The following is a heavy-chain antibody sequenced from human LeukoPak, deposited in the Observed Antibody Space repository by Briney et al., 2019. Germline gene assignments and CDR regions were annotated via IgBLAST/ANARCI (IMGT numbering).Heavy chain of an antibody. CDR1: GGTFSSYA. CDR3: ARDQFLYCSSTSCYFDY. CDR2: IIPIFGTA. V-gene: IGHV1-69*13. J-gene: IGHJ4*02. Sequence: SVKVSRKASGGTFSSYAISWVRQAPGQGLEWMGGIIPIFGTANYAQKFQGRVTITADESTSTAYMELSSLRSEDTAVYYCARDQFLYCSSTSCYFDYWGQGTLVTVSS. D-gene: IGHD2-2*01.